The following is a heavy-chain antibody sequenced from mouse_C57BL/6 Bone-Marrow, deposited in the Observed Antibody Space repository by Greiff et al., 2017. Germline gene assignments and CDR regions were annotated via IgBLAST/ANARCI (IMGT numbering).Heavy chain of an antibody. CDR3: AFQLRNFFAY. D-gene: IGHD1-1*01. CDR2: INPSTGGT. J-gene: IGHJ3*01. CDR1: GYSFTGYY. V-gene: IGHV1-42*01. Sequence: VQLKQSGPELVKPGASVKISCKASGYSFTGYYMNWVKQSPEKSLEWIGEINPSTGGTTYNQKFKAKATLTVDKSSSTAYMQLKSLTSEYSAVYYCAFQLRNFFAYWCQGTLVTVSA.